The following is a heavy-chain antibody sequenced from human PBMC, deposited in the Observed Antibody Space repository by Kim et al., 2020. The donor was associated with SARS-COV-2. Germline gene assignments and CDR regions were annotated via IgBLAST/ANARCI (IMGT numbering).Heavy chain of an antibody. J-gene: IGHJ4*02. CDR2: NGNT. CDR3: VTGSRLDY. D-gene: IGHD1-26*01. Sequence: NGNTKYSQKFQARVPFTRDTSANAAFMELSSLRSEDTAVYYCVTGSRLDYWGQGALVTVSS. V-gene: IGHV1-3*01.